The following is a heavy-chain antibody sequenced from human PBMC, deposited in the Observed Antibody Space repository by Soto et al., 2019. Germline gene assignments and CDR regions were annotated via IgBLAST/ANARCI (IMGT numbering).Heavy chain of an antibody. CDR3: ARDCSSTSCYTGDYYYYYGMGV. Sequence: SSVKVSCKASGATYSSYAIGWVRQAPGQGFEWVVGIIPIFGTANYAQKFQGRVTITADESTSTAYMELSSLRSEDTAVYYCARDCSSTSCYTGDYYYYYGMGVWGKGTRVSVSS. V-gene: IGHV1-69*13. CDR2: IIPIFGTA. CDR1: GATYSSYA. D-gene: IGHD2-2*02. J-gene: IGHJ6*04.